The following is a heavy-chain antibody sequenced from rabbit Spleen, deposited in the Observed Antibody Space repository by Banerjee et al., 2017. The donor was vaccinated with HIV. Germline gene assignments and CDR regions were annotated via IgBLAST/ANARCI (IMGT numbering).Heavy chain of an antibody. CDR3: ARDLPGVIGWNFGW. J-gene: IGHJ4*01. CDR2: INAITGKA. Sequence: QSLEESGGGLVKPGGSLTLTCTASGFSFTDKDVMCWVRQAPGKGLEWIACINAITGKAVYASWAKGRYTFSKTSSTTVTLEMTSLTVADTATYFCARDLPGVIGWNFGWWGPGTLVTVS. D-gene: IGHD1-1*01. CDR1: GFSFTDKDV. V-gene: IGHV1S40*01.